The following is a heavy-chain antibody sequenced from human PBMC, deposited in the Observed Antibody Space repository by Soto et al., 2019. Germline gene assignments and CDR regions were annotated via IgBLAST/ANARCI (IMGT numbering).Heavy chain of an antibody. CDR1: GYSFSSYW. CDR3: ARHVTVVTPAFDF. Sequence: SLKISCEGSGYSFSSYWISWVRQMPGKGLEWMGRIDPSDSYTDYSPSFQGHVTISTDKSISTAYLQWSSLEASDSAMYYCARHVTVVTPAFDFWGLGTLVTVSS. J-gene: IGHJ4*02. D-gene: IGHD2-21*02. V-gene: IGHV5-10-1*01. CDR2: IDPSDSYT.